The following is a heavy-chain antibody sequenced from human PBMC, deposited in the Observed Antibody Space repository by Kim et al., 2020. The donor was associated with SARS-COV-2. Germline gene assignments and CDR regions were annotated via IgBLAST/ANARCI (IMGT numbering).Heavy chain of an antibody. J-gene: IGHJ4*02. Sequence: YYADSVKGRFTISRDNSKNTLYLQMSSLRAEDTAVYYCAKRPVRLGELSLWGQGTLVTVSS. V-gene: IGHV3-23*01. D-gene: IGHD3-16*02. CDR3: AKRPVRLGELSL.